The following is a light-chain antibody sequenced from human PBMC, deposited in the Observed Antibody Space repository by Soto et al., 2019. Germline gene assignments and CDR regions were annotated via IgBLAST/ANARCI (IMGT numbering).Light chain of an antibody. Sequence: DIQMTQSPSSVSASVGDRVTITCRASTGIGTWLAWYQQKPGKAPKLLIYAASNLQSGIPSRFSGSGSGTEFTRTITKLQAEYFATYYCQQADSFPFTFGQGTRLEIK. CDR1: TGIGTW. J-gene: IGKJ5*01. V-gene: IGKV1D-12*01. CDR3: QQADSFPFT. CDR2: AAS.